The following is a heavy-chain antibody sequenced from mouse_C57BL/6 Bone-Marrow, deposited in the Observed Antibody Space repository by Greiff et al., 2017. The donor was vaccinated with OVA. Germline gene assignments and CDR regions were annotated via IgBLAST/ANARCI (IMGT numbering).Heavy chain of an antibody. CDR1: GFTFSSYA. J-gene: IGHJ3*01. Sequence: EVMLVESGGGLVKPGGSLKLSCAASGFTFSSYAMQWVRQTPEKRLEWVATISDGGSYTYYPDNVKGRVTISRDNAKNNLYLQMSHLKSEDTAMYYGAREEPSAYWGQGTLVTVSA. CDR3: AREEPSAY. V-gene: IGHV5-4*03. CDR2: ISDGGSYT.